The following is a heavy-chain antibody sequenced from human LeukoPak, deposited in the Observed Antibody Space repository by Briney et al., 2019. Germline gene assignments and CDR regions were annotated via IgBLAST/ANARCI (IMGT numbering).Heavy chain of an antibody. Sequence: GGSLRLSCAASGFTLSSYSMNWVRQAPGEGLEWVAGISDNGGGPYYADSLKGRFTISRDNSKNILYLQMNSLRAEDTAVYYCAKEIGRLGVPLYDYWGRGTLVTASS. V-gene: IGHV3-23*01. CDR1: GFTLSSYS. D-gene: IGHD3/OR15-3a*01. CDR3: AKEIGRLGVPLYDY. CDR2: ISDNGGGP. J-gene: IGHJ4*02.